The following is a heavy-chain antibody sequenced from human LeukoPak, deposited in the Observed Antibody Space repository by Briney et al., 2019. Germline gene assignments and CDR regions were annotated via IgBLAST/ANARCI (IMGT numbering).Heavy chain of an antibody. CDR3: AKLGGHPLHNYYVGV. CDR1: GFTFSSYA. Sequence: GGSLRLSCAASGFTFSSYAMSWVGQAPGKELEGFSGILDSGYSTYYANSVKGRFTISRDNSNNTLYLQMNSLRAEDTAVYYCAKLGGHPLHNYYVGVWGKGTTVAVSS. D-gene: IGHD3-16*01. CDR2: ILDSGYST. V-gene: IGHV3-23*01. J-gene: IGHJ6*03.